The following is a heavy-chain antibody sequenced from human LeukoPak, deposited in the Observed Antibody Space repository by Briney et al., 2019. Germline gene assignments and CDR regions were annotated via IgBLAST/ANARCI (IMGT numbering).Heavy chain of an antibody. J-gene: IGHJ4*02. CDR2: ISYDGSNK. Sequence: GGSLRLSCAASGFTFSSYGMHWVRQAPGKGLEWVAVISYDGSNKYYADSVKGRFTISRDNSKNTLYLQMNSLRAEDTAVYYCAYVVATIGIDYWGQGTLATVSS. V-gene: IGHV3-30*03. CDR1: GFTFSSYG. CDR3: AYVVATIGIDY. D-gene: IGHD5-12*01.